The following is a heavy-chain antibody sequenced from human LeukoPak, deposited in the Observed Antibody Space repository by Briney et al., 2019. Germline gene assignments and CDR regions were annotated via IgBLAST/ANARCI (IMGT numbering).Heavy chain of an antibody. D-gene: IGHD3-9*01. Sequence: GGSLRLSCAASGFTFSSYSMNWVRRAPGKGLEWVSSISSSSSYIYYADSVKGRFTISRDNAKNSLYLQMNSLRAEDTAVYYCARSEDYDILTGYAADFDYWGQGTLVTVSS. CDR2: ISSSSSYI. J-gene: IGHJ4*02. CDR3: ARSEDYDILTGYAADFDY. V-gene: IGHV3-21*01. CDR1: GFTFSSYS.